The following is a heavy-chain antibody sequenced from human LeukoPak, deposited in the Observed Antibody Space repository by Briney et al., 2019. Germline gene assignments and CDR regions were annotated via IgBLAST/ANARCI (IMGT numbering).Heavy chain of an antibody. CDR1: GFTFSSYS. V-gene: IGHV3-21*01. J-gene: IGHJ3*02. CDR3: AGIAAAGDAFYI. D-gene: IGHD6-13*01. Sequence: GGSLRLSCAASGFTFSSYSMNWVRQAPGKGLEWVSSISSSSSYIYYADSVKGRFTISRDNDKNSLYLQMNSLRAEDTAVYYCAGIAAAGDAFYIWGQGTMVTVSS. CDR2: ISSSSSYI.